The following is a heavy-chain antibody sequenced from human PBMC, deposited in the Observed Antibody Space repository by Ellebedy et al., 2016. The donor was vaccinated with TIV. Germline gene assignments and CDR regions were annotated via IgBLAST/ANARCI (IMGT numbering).Heavy chain of an antibody. CDR3: ARDNTVGGTNWFDP. CDR1: GYTFTDYN. CDR2: ISGLNGKT. V-gene: IGHV1-18*01. Sequence: AASVKVSCKASGYTFTDYNLNWVRQAPGQGLEWMGWISGLNGKTKYARTVQGRVTLTTDTAARTVYMELTSLRSDDTAVYYCARDNTVGGTNWFDPWGQGTLVIVSS. J-gene: IGHJ5*02. D-gene: IGHD6-19*01.